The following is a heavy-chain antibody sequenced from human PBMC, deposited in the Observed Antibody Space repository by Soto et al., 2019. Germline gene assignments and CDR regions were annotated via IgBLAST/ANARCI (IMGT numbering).Heavy chain of an antibody. D-gene: IGHD6-13*01. J-gene: IGHJ1*01. CDR2: IWYDGSET. V-gene: IGHV3-33*01. CDR1: GFSFSASG. Sequence: QVQLGESGGGVVQPGKSLRLSCAASGFSFSASGMEWVRQAPGKGLEWVAAIWYDGSETYYGEAVKGRFTISRDNSKNTLYLQMAGLRAEDTAVYSCATFLEVAGTHHWGQGTLVTVSS. CDR3: ATFLEVAGTHH.